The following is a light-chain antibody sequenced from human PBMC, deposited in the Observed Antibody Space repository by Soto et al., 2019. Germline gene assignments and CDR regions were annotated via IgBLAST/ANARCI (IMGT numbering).Light chain of an antibody. V-gene: IGLV1-40*01. CDR2: GNS. J-gene: IGLJ3*02. CDR1: SSNIGAGYD. Sequence: QSVLTQPPSVSGAPGQRVTISCTGSSSNIGAGYDVHWYQQLPGTAPKLLIYGNSNRPSGVPDRFSGSKSGTSASLAITGLKRWVGAVYSCQSYDRSLSGFWGFGGGTKLTAL. CDR3: QSYDRSLSGFWG.